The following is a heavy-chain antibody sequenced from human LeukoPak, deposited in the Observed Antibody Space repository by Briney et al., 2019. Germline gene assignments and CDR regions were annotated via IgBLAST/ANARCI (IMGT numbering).Heavy chain of an antibody. CDR2: IYYSGST. Sequence: PSETLSLTCTVSGGSISSYYWSWIRQPPGKGLEWIGYIYYSGSTNYNPSLKSRVPISVDTSKNQFSLKLSSVTAADTAVYYCARGRGIAARRASNYFDYWGQGTLVTVSS. CDR3: ARGRGIAARRASNYFDY. D-gene: IGHD6-6*01. V-gene: IGHV4-59*12. J-gene: IGHJ4*02. CDR1: GGSISSYY.